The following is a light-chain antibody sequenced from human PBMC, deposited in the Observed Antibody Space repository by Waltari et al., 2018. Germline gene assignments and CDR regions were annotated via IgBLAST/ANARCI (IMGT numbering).Light chain of an antibody. V-gene: IGKV4-1*01. CDR3: QQYYTNPIT. CDR1: QSILYNFNSKNY. CDR2: WAS. Sequence: DIVMTQSPDSLAVSLGERATINCKSCQSILYNFNSKNYLAWYQQKPGQPPKLLISWASIRESGVPDRFSGSGSGTDFALTISSLQAEDVAVYYCQQYYTNPITFGPGTKLEIK. J-gene: IGKJ3*01.